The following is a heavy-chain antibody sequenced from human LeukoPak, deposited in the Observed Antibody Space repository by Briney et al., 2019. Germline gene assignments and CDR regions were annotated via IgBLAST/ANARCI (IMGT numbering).Heavy chain of an antibody. D-gene: IGHD2-2*01. V-gene: IGHV4-59*01. CDR2: IYYSGST. CDR1: GGSISSYY. CDR3: ARGVPAASPFDY. J-gene: IGHJ4*02. Sequence: SETLSLTCTVSGGSISSYYWSWIRQPPGNGLEWIGYIYYSGSTNYNPSLKSRVTISVDPSKNQFSLKLSPVTAADTAVYYCARGVPAASPFDYWGQGTLVTVSS.